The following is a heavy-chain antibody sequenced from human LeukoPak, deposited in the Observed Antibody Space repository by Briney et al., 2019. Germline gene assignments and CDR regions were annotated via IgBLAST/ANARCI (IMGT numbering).Heavy chain of an antibody. J-gene: IGHJ4*02. CDR2: ISSSSRII. CDR3: SRGGPPGD. CDR1: GFTFSSNS. V-gene: IGHV3-21*04. D-gene: IGHD2-15*01. Sequence: GGSLRPSCATSGFTFSSNSMNWVRQAPGKGLEWVASISSSSRIIYYRDSVKGRFTISRDDAKNSLYLQMNSLRGEDTAMYYCSRGGPPGDWGQGTLVTISS.